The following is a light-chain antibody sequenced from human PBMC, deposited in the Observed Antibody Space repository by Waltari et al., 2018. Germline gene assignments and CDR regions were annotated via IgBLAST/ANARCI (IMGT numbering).Light chain of an antibody. V-gene: IGLV3-19*01. CDR3: SSRDSSASHVL. CDR2: GKN. CDR1: SLRTSY. Sequence: SSELTQDPAVSVALGQTVTITCQGASLRTSYASWYQQKSGQAPILVLFGKNKRPSGIPDRFSGYNSETTTALTSTGAQAEDEADYDCSSRDSSASHVLFAGGTKLTVL. J-gene: IGLJ2*01.